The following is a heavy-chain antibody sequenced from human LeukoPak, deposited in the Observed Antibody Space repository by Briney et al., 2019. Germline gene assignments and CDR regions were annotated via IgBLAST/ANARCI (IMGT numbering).Heavy chain of an antibody. CDR3: ARDQRAIVGAAYYYYGMDV. D-gene: IGHD1-26*01. V-gene: IGHV3-7*01. Sequence: GGSLRLSCAASGFTFSTYWMSWVRQAPGKGLEWVANIKPDGSEKHYVDSVKGRFTISRDNAKNSLYLQLNSLRPEDAAVYYCARDQRAIVGAAYYYYGMDVWGQGTTVTVSS. CDR2: IKPDGSEK. CDR1: GFTFSTYW. J-gene: IGHJ6*02.